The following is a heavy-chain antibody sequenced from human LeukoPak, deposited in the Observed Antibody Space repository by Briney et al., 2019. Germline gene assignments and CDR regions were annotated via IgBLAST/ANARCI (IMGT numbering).Heavy chain of an antibody. CDR1: GFTFDDYG. CDR2: INWNGGST. V-gene: IGHV3-20*04. J-gene: IGHJ6*03. D-gene: IGHD2-2*01. Sequence: GGSLRLSCAASGFTFDDYGMSWVRQAPGKGLEWVSGINWNGGSTGYADSVKGRFTISRDNAKNSLYLQMNSLRAEDTALCYCARGKYQLLSGYYYYMDVWGKGTTVTVSS. CDR3: ARGKYQLLSGYYYYMDV.